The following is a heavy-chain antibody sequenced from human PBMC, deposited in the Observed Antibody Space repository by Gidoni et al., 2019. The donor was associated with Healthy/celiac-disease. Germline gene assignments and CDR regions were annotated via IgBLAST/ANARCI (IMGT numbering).Heavy chain of an antibody. CDR3: AGDYGDGTFDY. J-gene: IGHJ4*02. Sequence: EVQLVESGGGLVQPGGSLRLSCAASGFTFSSYWMHWVRQAPGKGLVWVSLINSDGSSTSYADSVKGRFTISRDNAKNTLYLQMNSLRAEDTAVYYCAGDYGDGTFDYWGQGTLVTVSS. D-gene: IGHD4-17*01. CDR1: GFTFSSYW. V-gene: IGHV3-74*01. CDR2: INSDGSST.